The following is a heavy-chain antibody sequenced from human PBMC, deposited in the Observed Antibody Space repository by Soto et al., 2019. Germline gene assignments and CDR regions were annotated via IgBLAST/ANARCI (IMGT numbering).Heavy chain of an antibody. J-gene: IGHJ4*02. CDR3: ARDGYCSGGSCYSVPVFDY. CDR2: IWYDGSNK. CDR1: GFTFSSYG. Sequence: QVQLVESGGGVVQPGRSLRLSCAASGFTFSSYGMHWVRQAPGKGLEWVAVIWYDGSNKYYADSVKGRFTISRDNSKNTLYLQMNSLRAEDTDVYYCARDGYCSGGSCYSVPVFDYWGQGTLVTVSS. D-gene: IGHD2-15*01. V-gene: IGHV3-33*01.